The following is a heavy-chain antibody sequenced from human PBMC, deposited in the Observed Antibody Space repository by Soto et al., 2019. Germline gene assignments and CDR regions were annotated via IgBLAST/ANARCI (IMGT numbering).Heavy chain of an antibody. V-gene: IGHV1-18*01. CDR1: GYTFTSYG. J-gene: IGHJ6*02. Sequence: QVQLVQSGAEVKKPGASVKVSCKASGYTFTSYGISWVRQAPGQGLEWMGWISAYNGNTNYAQKLQGRVTMTTDTTTSAAYMELRSLRSDDTAVYYCAREDDILTGAYYGMDVWGQGTTVTVSS. CDR2: ISAYNGNT. D-gene: IGHD3-9*01. CDR3: AREDDILTGAYYGMDV.